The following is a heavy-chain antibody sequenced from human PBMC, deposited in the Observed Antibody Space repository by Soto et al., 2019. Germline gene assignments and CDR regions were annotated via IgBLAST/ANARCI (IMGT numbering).Heavy chain of an antibody. Sequence: SETLSLTCAVYGESLRGHSWDWIRQPPGKGLEWVGEIDQSGSSNYNPSLKSRANISVDTSQNQFSLRLSSMTAADTGVYYCAREDSSGWSGESLDVWGQGTTVTVSS. CDR2: IDQSGSS. V-gene: IGHV4-34*01. D-gene: IGHD6-19*01. J-gene: IGHJ6*02. CDR3: AREDSSGWSGESLDV. CDR1: GESLRGHS.